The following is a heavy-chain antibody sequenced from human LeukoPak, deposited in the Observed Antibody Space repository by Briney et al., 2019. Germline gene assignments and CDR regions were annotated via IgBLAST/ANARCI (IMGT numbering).Heavy chain of an antibody. CDR1: GYTFTGYY. D-gene: IGHD3-10*01. V-gene: IGHV1-2*06. CDR3: ARLMVRGVLPLDY. CDR2: INPNSGGT. J-gene: IGHJ4*02. Sequence: ASVKVSCKASGYTFTGYYMHWVRQAPGQGLEWMGRINPNSGGTNYAQKFQGRVTMTRDTSISTAYMELSRLRSDDTAVYYCARLMVRGVLPLDYWGRGTLVTVSS.